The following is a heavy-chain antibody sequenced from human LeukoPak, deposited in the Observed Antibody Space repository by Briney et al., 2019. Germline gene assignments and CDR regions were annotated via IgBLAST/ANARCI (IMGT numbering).Heavy chain of an antibody. V-gene: IGHV1-46*01. CDR3: GRSPYRRGLDKYCSGGSCTPPDY. CDR1: GYTFTSYY. CDR2: INPTGDST. Sequence: GASVKVSCKASGYTFTSYYMHWVRQAPGQGLEWMGLINPTGDSTGYAQKFQGRVTMTRDMSTSTDFMDLSRLRSEDTAVYYCGRSPYRRGLDKYCSGGSCTPPDYWGQGTLVTVSS. D-gene: IGHD2-15*01. J-gene: IGHJ4*02.